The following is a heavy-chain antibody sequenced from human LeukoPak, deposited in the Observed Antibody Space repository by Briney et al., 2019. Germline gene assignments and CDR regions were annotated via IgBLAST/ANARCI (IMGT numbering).Heavy chain of an antibody. CDR1: GFAFTGYG. J-gene: IGHJ4*02. V-gene: IGHV3-23*01. CDR3: AKAEASGYNYGPFDD. D-gene: IGHD5-18*01. CDR2: MSGNAVDA. Sequence: GGSLRLSCTTSGFAFTGYGLNWVRQAPGKGLESISSMSGNAVDAYYADSVKGRFTISRDTSKDTLYLQMNSLRDEDTALYYCAKAEASGYNYGPFDDWGQGTLVTVSS.